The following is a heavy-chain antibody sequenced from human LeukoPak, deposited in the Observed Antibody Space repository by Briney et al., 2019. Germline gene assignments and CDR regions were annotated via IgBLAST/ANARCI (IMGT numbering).Heavy chain of an antibody. CDR3: AREGGGSYNVDY. J-gene: IGHJ4*02. CDR2: INWNGGST. D-gene: IGHD1-26*01. V-gene: IGHV3-20*03. Sequence: ELVSGINWNGGSTGYADSVKGRFNISRDNAKNSLYLQMNSLRAEDTALYYCAREGGGSYNVDYWGQGTLVTVSS.